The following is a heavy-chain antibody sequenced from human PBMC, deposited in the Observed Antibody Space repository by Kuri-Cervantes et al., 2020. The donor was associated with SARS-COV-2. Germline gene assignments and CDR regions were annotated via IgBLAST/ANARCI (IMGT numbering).Heavy chain of an antibody. Sequence: GSLRLSCTVSAGSINSYHWSWIRQPPGKGLEWIGYIYDSAITKYTPSLKSRVTMSVDTSKNQFSLKLTAVTATDTAIYYCARYCSGGNCWGDFDYWGQGTLVTVSS. CDR2: IYDSAIT. D-gene: IGHD2-15*01. CDR1: AGSINSYH. J-gene: IGHJ4*02. V-gene: IGHV4-59*01. CDR3: ARYCSGGNCWGDFDY.